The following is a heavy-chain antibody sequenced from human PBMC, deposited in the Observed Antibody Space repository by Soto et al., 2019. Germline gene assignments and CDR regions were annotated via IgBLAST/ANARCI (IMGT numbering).Heavy chain of an antibody. D-gene: IGHD6-6*01. V-gene: IGHV1-18*01. Sequence: QVQLVQSGAEVKKPGASVKVSCKASGYTFTSYGISWVRQATGQGLEWMGWISAYNGNTNYAQKLQGRVTMTTDTSTSTAYMELRSLRSDDTAVYYCARDRSIAAPTARRYGMDVWGQGTTVTVSS. CDR1: GYTFTSYG. CDR2: ISAYNGNT. J-gene: IGHJ6*02. CDR3: ARDRSIAAPTARRYGMDV.